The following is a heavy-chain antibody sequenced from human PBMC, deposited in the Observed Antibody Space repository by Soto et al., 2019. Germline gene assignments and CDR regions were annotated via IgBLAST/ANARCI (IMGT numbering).Heavy chain of an antibody. CDR3: ARCGGEYPEGWYLDL. CDR2: SSSSSISI. J-gene: IGHJ2*01. CDR1: GFTCNTYA. D-gene: IGHD2-21*01. V-gene: IGHV3-21*01. Sequence: EVQLVESGGGLVKPGESLRLSCAASGFTCNTYAINWLRQSPGRGLEWISSSSSSSISIDYADSLKGRLTISRDNAKNSVYLQINSLRAEDTAVYYCARCGGEYPEGWYLDLWGRGTLVTVST.